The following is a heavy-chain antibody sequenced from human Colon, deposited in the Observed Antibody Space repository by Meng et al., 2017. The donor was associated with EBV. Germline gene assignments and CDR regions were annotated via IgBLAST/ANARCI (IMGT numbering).Heavy chain of an antibody. J-gene: IGHJ4*02. CDR3: ARGPLDY. CDR1: GGSVSRGSYY. Sequence: QVQLQESGPGLVRPSETLSLTCTGSGGSVSRGSYYWSWIRQPPGKGLEWIGYIYYTGSTNYNPSLKSRVTISVDTSKNQFSLKLSSVTAADTAVYYCARGPLDYWGQGTLVTVSS. CDR2: IYYTGST. V-gene: IGHV4-61*01.